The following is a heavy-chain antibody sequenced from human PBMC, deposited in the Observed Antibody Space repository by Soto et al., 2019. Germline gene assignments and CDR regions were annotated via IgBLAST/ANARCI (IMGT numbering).Heavy chain of an antibody. J-gene: IGHJ5*02. CDR1: GGSISSGGYY. V-gene: IGHV4-31*03. CDR2: IYYSGST. D-gene: IGHD6-13*01. Sequence: QVQLQESGPGLVKPSQTLSLTCTVSGGSISSGGYYWSWIRQHPGTGLEWIGYIYYSGSTYYNPSLKSRLTISVDTSKNQFSLKLSSVTAADTAVYYCARERIAAAVRGWFDPWGQGTLVTVSS. CDR3: ARERIAAAVRGWFDP.